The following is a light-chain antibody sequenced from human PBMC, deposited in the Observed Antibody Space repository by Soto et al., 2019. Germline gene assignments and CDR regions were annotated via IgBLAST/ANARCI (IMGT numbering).Light chain of an antibody. Sequence: EIVSTRSPGILSLSPGESATLSCRASQSVYSKSLAWYQQKPSQAPMLVISGASSRATGIPDIYSGSGSGTDITLTISRLEPEDFAVYYCQHHRNSQTTSVQGTRLEI. CDR3: QHHRNSQTT. CDR2: GAS. CDR1: QSVYSKS. V-gene: IGKV3-20*01. J-gene: IGKJ5*01.